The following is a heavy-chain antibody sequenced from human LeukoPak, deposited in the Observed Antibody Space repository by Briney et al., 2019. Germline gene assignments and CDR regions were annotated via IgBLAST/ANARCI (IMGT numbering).Heavy chain of an antibody. V-gene: IGHV4-39*01. CDR2: VYDSGST. CDR3: ARQTLFGELLSDADDNWFDP. D-gene: IGHD3-10*01. J-gene: IGHJ5*02. Sequence: SETLSLTCTASGGSISSSTYYWAWIRQPPGKGLEWIGSVYDSGSTYYNPSLKSQVTVSVDPSKNQFSLKLSSVTAADTAMYYCARQTLFGELLSDADDNWFDPWGQGTLVTVSS. CDR1: GGSISSSTYY.